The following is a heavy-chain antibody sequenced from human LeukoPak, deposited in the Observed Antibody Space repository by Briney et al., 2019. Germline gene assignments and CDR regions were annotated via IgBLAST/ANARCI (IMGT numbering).Heavy chain of an antibody. V-gene: IGHV4-61*08. CDR3: ARGSRRGRWLQFSPQTLGPLYFDY. CDR1: GGSISSGGYY. D-gene: IGHD5-24*01. CDR2: IYYSGST. J-gene: IGHJ4*02. Sequence: PSETLSLTCTVSGGSISSGGYYWSWIRQHPGKGLEWIGYIYYSGSTNYNPSLKSRVTISVDTSKNQFSLKLSSVTAADTAVYYCARGSRRGRWLQFSPQTLGPLYFDYWGQGTLVTVSS.